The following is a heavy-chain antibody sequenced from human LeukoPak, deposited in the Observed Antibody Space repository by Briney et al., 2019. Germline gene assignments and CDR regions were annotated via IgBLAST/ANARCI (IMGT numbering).Heavy chain of an antibody. CDR2: ISSSSSTI. J-gene: IGHJ4*02. V-gene: IGHV3-48*02. CDR3: ARENYVSPFQVY. CDR1: GFTFSSYS. D-gene: IGHD3-16*01. Sequence: GGSPRLSCAASGFTFSSYSMNWVRQAPGKGLEWVSYISSSSSTIYYADSVKGRFTISRDNAKNSLYLQMKSLRDEDTAVYYCARENYVSPFQVYWGQGTLVTVSS.